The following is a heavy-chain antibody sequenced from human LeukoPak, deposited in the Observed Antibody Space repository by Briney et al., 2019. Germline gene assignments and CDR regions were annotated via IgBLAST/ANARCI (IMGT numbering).Heavy chain of an antibody. D-gene: IGHD1-20*01. V-gene: IGHV3-23*01. Sequence: GGSLRLSCAASGFTFSTYAMSWVRQAPGKGLEWVSAISGRGVSTSYADSVRGRFTISRDNSKNTLYLQMNSLRAEDTAVYYCAKAASGNWNDVSDYWGQGTLCSVSS. CDR1: GFTFSTYA. CDR2: ISGRGVST. CDR3: AKAASGNWNDVSDY. J-gene: IGHJ4*02.